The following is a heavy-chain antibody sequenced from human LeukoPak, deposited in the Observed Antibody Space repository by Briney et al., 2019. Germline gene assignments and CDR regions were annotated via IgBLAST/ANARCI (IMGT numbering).Heavy chain of an antibody. CDR3: ARQGYSYGNFDY. CDR1: GGSISSSSYY. D-gene: IGHD5-18*01. J-gene: IGHJ4*02. CDR2: IYYSGST. V-gene: IGHV4-39*01. Sequence: SETLSLTCTVSGGSISSSSYYWGWIRQPPGKGLEWSGSIYYSGSTYYNPSLKSRVTISVDTSKNQFSLKLSSVTAADTAVYYCARQGYSYGNFDYWGQGTLVTVSS.